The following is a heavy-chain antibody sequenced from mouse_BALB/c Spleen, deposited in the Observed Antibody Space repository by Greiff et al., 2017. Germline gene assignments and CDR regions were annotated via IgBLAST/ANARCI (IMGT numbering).Heavy chain of an antibody. V-gene: IGHV2-9*02. CDR2: IWAGGST. CDR3: ARAYGNYLFAY. Sequence: VKLVESGPGLVAPSQSLSITCTVSGFSLTSYGVHWVRQPPGKGLEWLGVIWAGGSTNYNSALMSRLSISKDNSKSQVFLKMNSLQTDDTAMYYCARAYGNYLFAYWGQGTLVTVSA. CDR1: GFSLTSYG. J-gene: IGHJ3*01. D-gene: IGHD2-1*01.